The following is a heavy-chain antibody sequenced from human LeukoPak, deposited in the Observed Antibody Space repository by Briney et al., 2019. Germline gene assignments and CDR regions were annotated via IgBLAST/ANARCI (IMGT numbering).Heavy chain of an antibody. CDR2: TSDRAGSS. J-gene: IGHJ4*02. CDR1: GFTFSTYG. V-gene: IGHV3-23*01. D-gene: IGHD1-26*01. Sequence: GGSLRLSCVASGFTFSTYGMSWVRQAPGKGLEWVSTTSDRAGSSSYSDSVKGRFTISRDNSKNTLYLQMNSLRTEDTAVYYCANNRIVGITPLDYWGQGTLSSSPQ. CDR3: ANNRIVGITPLDY.